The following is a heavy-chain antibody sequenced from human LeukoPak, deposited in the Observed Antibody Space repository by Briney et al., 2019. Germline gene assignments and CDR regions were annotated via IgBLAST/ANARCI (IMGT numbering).Heavy chain of an antibody. Sequence: ASGKVSCKAAGGTFSSYAISWVRQGSGQGLEWVGGIIPIFGTGNYAQKVQGRGTITADESTSTAYMELSSLRSEDTDVAYCARDLEVNIYCSSTRRALGYWGQGSLVTVSS. V-gene: IGHV1-69*13. J-gene: IGHJ4*02. CDR3: ARDLEVNIYCSSTRRALGY. CDR1: GGTFSSYA. CDR2: IIPIFGTG. D-gene: IGHD2-2*01.